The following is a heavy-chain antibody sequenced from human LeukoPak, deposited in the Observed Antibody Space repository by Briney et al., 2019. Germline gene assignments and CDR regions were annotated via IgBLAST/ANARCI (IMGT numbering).Heavy chain of an antibody. CDR3: ARDPAGYSSGRGGGAYEL. D-gene: IGHD6-19*01. CDR1: GFTFSRYW. CDR2: IKQDGSET. J-gene: IGHJ3*01. Sequence: PGGSLRLSCAASGFTFSRYWMSWVRQAPGKGLEWVANIKQDGSETSYVGSVKGRLTISRDNAKNSLYLQMNSLRAEDTAVYYCARDPAGYSSGRGGGAYELWGQSPLVRVSS. V-gene: IGHV3-7*01.